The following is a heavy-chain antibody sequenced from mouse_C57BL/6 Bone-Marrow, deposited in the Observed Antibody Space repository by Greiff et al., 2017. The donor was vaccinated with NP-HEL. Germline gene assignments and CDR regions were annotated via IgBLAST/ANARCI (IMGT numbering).Heavy chain of an antibody. CDR3: ASPYYYGSSYFDY. D-gene: IGHD1-1*01. V-gene: IGHV14-3*01. J-gene: IGHJ2*01. CDR1: GFNIKNTY. Sequence: EVQGVESVAELVRPGASVKLSCTASGFNIKNTYMHWVKQRPEQGLEWIGRIDPANGNTKYAPKFQGKATITADTSSNTAYLQLSSLTSEDTAIYYCASPYYYGSSYFDYWGQGTTLTVSS. CDR2: IDPANGNT.